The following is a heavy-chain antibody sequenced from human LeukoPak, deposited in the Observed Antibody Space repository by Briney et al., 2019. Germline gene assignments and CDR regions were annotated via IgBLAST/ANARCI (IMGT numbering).Heavy chain of an antibody. Sequence: GASVKVSCKASGGTFSSYAISWVRQAPGQGLEWMGGIIPIFGTANYAQKFQGRVTITADESTSTAYMEPSSLRSEDTAVYYCARTPFIRWYFDYWGQGTLVTVSS. CDR2: IIPIFGTA. V-gene: IGHV1-69*13. J-gene: IGHJ4*02. CDR1: GGTFSSYA. CDR3: ARTPFIRWYFDY. D-gene: IGHD4-23*01.